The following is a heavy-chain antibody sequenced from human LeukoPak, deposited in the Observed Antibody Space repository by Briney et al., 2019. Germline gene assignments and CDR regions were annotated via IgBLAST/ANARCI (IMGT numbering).Heavy chain of an antibody. D-gene: IGHD6-19*01. V-gene: IGHV4-30-4*07. CDR3: VRGRYSSGWFKDKNWFDP. CDR2: IYHSVTT. Sequence: SETLSLTCAVSGVAISRGGYAWNWIRQPPGKGLEWIAYIYHSVTTYYNPSLKSRATISVDTSKNQFSLKLSSVNAAATAVYYCVRGRYSSGWFKDKNWFDPWGQGIPVTVSS. J-gene: IGHJ5*02. CDR1: GVAISRGGYA.